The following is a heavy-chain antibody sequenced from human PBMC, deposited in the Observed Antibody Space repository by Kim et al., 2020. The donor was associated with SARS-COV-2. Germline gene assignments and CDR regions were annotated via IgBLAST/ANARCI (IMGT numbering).Heavy chain of an antibody. CDR1: GGSISSSSYY. D-gene: IGHD3-10*01. CDR2: IYCSGST. CDR3: ASEGLWFGEFSYYGMDV. V-gene: IGHV4-39*01. Sequence: SETLSLTCTVSGGSISSSSYYWGWIRQPPGKGLEWIGSIYCSGSTYYNPSLKSRVTISVDTSKNQFSLKLSSVTAADTAVYYCASEGLWFGEFSYYGMDVWGQGTTVTVSS. J-gene: IGHJ6*02.